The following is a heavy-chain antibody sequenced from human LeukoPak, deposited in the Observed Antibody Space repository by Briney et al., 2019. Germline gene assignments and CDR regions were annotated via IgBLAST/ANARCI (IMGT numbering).Heavy chain of an antibody. CDR2: ISGSGGST. V-gene: IGHV3-23*01. CDR1: GFTFSSYA. D-gene: IGHD3-22*01. Sequence: GGSLRLSCAASGFTFSSYAMSWVRQAPGKGLEWVSAISGSGGSTYYADPVKGRFTISRDNSKNTLYLQMNSLRAEDTAVYYCARALGDSSGYYDYWGQGTLVTVSS. J-gene: IGHJ4*02. CDR3: ARALGDSSGYYDY.